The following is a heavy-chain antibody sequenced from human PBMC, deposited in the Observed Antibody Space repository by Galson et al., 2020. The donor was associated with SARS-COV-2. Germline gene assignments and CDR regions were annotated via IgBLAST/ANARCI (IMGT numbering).Heavy chain of an antibody. CDR3: ARHPATSSSPRYDLDH. CDR1: GYTFAKYW. J-gene: IGHJ4*02. Sequence: GESLKISCKGSGYTFAKYWIAWVRQMPGKDLEWMGIIYPDDSDTKYSPSFQGQVTISADKSIATTYLHWRSLKTTDTAVYFCARHPATSSSPRYDLDHWGQGTLVTVSS. CDR2: IYPDDSDT. V-gene: IGHV5-51*01. D-gene: IGHD6-6*01.